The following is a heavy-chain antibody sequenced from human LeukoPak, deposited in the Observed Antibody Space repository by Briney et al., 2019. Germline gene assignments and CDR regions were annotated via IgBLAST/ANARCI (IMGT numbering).Heavy chain of an antibody. J-gene: IGHJ5*02. CDR2: INPDTGAT. D-gene: IGHD1-26*01. CDR1: GYTFTGYY. CDR3: TRDTTRDNWFDP. Sequence: ASVKVSCKASGYTFTGYYMHWVRQAPGQGLEWMGWINPDTGATDIAQKFQGRVTMTRDTSISAAYMELSRLRSDDTAVYYCTRDTTRDNWFDPWGQGTLVTVSS. V-gene: IGHV1-2*02.